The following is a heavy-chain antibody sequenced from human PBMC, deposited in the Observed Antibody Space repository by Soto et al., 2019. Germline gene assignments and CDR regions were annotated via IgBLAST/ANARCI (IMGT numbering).Heavy chain of an antibody. D-gene: IGHD2-21*02. CDR1: GFTFSVYA. V-gene: IGHV3-23*01. CDR2: VTANGGST. CDR3: ASLGVGDWANYYYYAGMDV. Sequence: EVQLLESGGVFVQPGGSLRLSCAATGFTFSVYAMTWVRQAPGKGLAWVSAVTANGGSTYSADSVKGRFTISRDNSKNTLFLQMNSLRAEDTAVYYCASLGVGDWANYYYYAGMDVWGQGTTVTVSS. J-gene: IGHJ6*02.